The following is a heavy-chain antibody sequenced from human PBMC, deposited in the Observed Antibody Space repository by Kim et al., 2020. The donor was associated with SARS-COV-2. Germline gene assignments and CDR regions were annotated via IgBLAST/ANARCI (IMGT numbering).Heavy chain of an antibody. V-gene: IGHV3-49*03. Sequence: GGSLRLSCTASGFTFGDYAMSWFRQAPGKGLEWVGFIRSKAYGGTTEYAASVKGRFTISRDDSKSIAYLQMNSLKTEDTAVYYCTTPRITMIVAFSGGAFDIWGQGTMVTVSS. J-gene: IGHJ3*02. CDR2: IRSKAYGGTT. CDR1: GFTFGDYA. CDR3: TTPRITMIVAFSGGAFDI. D-gene: IGHD3-22*01.